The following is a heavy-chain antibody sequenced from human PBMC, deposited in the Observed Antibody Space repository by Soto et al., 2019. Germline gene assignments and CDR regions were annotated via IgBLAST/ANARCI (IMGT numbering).Heavy chain of an antibody. Sequence: GASVKVSCKASGGTFSSYAISWVRQAPGQGLEWMGGIIPIFGTANYAQKFQGRVTITADKSTSTAYMELSSLRSEDTAVYYCATTPEYYYDSSGYCWGQGTLVTVSS. D-gene: IGHD3-22*01. CDR2: IIPIFGTA. CDR3: ATTPEYYYDSSGYC. V-gene: IGHV1-69*06. J-gene: IGHJ4*02. CDR1: GGTFSSYA.